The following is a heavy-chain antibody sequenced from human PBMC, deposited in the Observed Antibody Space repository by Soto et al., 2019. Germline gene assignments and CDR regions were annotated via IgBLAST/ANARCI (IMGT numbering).Heavy chain of an antibody. CDR2: IIPIFGTA. J-gene: IGHJ5*02. CDR3: ARLDGEPAEDWFDP. D-gene: IGHD2-2*01. CDR1: GDTFSSYA. Sequence: QVQLVQSGAEVKKPGSSVKVSCKASGDTFSSYAISWVRQAPGQGLEWMGGIIPIFGTANYAQKFQGRVTITADESTSTAYMELSSLRSEDTAVYYCARLDGEPAEDWFDPWGQGTLVTVSS. V-gene: IGHV1-69*01.